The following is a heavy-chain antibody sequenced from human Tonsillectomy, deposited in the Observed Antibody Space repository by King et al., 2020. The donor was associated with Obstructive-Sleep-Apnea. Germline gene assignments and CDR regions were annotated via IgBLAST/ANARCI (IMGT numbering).Heavy chain of an antibody. CDR2: IYYSGNT. CDR3: ARQYYDTRGAGHWFDP. J-gene: IGHJ5*02. V-gene: IGHV4-30-4*01. CDR1: GGSISSGDYY. Sequence: QLQLQESGPGLVKPSQTLSLTCTVSGGSISSGDYYWSWIRQPPGKGLEWIGYIYYSGNTYYTPSLKSRVTMSEDTSKNQFSLKLSSVTAADTAVYYCARQYYDTRGAGHWFDPWGQGTLVTVSS. D-gene: IGHD3-22*01.